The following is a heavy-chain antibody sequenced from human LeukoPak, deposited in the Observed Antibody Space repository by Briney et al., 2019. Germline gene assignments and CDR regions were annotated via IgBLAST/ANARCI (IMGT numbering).Heavy chain of an antibody. J-gene: IGHJ4*02. CDR3: VRPLSDITSCPNY. V-gene: IGHV5-51*01. Sequence: AESLKISSKGAGDTFATYWIVWLRQMPRKGLEWMGIIYHGDSRTTHSPSFQGPVTISADESIRTAYLQWNSLKASDTAISYCVRPLSDITSCPNYWGPGTLITVAS. D-gene: IGHD2-2*01. CDR2: IYHGDSRT. CDR1: GDTFATYW.